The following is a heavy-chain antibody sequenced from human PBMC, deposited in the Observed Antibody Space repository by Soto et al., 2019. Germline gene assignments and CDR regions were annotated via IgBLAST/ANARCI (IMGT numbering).Heavy chain of an antibody. CDR2: ISSSGSTI. V-gene: IGHV3-11*01. CDR3: ARGQYSSKHHYYYMDV. J-gene: IGHJ6*03. Sequence: GGSLRLSCAASGFTFSDYYMSWIRQAPGKGLEWVSYISSSGSTIYYADSVKGRFTISRDNAKNSLYPQMNSLRAEDTAVYYCARGQYSSKHHYYYMDVWGKGTTVTVSS. D-gene: IGHD6-13*01. CDR1: GFTFSDYY.